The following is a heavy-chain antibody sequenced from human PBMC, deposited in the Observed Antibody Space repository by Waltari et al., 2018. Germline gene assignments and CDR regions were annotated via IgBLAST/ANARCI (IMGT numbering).Heavy chain of an antibody. J-gene: IGHJ6*02. D-gene: IGHD5-12*01. Sequence: QVQLQESGPGLVKPSETLSLTCTVSGGSISSHYWSWIRQPPGKGLEWIGYIYYSGSTNYNPPLNSRVTISGDTTKNQFSLKLSSVTAADTAVYYCARDGPAFSGQNFYYGMDVWGQGTTVTVSS. V-gene: IGHV4-59*11. CDR1: GGSISSHY. CDR2: IYYSGST. CDR3: ARDGPAFSGQNFYYGMDV.